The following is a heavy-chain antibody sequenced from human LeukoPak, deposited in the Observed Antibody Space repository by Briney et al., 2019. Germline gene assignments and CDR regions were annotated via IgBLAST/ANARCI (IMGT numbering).Heavy chain of an antibody. J-gene: IGHJ5*02. Sequence: GGSLRLSCAASGFTFSDCYMSWIRQAPGKGLEWISYISSGGSTIYYADSVRGQFTISRDNAKKSLYLQMNSLRAEDTAVYYCARVQKGIAAAGTGGGWFEPWGQGTLVTVS. D-gene: IGHD6-13*01. CDR1: GFTFSDCY. CDR2: ISSGGSTI. V-gene: IGHV3-11*01. CDR3: ARVQKGIAAAGTGGGWFEP.